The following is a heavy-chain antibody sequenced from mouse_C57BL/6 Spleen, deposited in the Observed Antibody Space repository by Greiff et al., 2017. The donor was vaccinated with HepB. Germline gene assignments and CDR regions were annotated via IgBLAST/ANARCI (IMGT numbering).Heavy chain of an antibody. CDR1: GFTFSSYA. V-gene: IGHV5-4*01. D-gene: IGHD1-1*01. CDR2: ISDGGSYT. CDR3: ARALSTVVAPDYFDY. J-gene: IGHJ2*01. Sequence: EVQRVESGGGLVKPGGSLKLSCAASGFTFSSYAMSWVRQTPEKRLEWVATISDGGSYTYYPDNVKGRFTISRDNAKNNLYLQMSHLKSEDTAMYYCARALSTVVAPDYFDYWGQGTTLTVSS.